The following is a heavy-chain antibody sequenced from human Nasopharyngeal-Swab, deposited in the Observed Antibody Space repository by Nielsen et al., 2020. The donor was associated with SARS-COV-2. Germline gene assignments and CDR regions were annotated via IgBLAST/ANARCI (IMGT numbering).Heavy chain of an antibody. CDR2: ISSSGTTT. V-gene: IGHV3-23*01. CDR1: GFTFSNYA. J-gene: IGHJ4*02. D-gene: IGHD6-13*01. CDR3: AKLYSSSWYFFDY. Sequence: GESLKISCAASGFTFSNYAMSWVRQAPGKGLEWVSTISSSGTTTYYADSVKGRFTISSDRSKNTLYLQMNSLRAEDTAVYYCAKLYSSSWYFFDYWGQGTRVTVSS.